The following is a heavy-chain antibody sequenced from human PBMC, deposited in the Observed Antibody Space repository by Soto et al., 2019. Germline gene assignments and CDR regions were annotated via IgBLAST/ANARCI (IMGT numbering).Heavy chain of an antibody. D-gene: IGHD3-22*01. CDR1: GFTFSSYA. CDR3: AKHYYDSSGYYPFDY. Sequence: GGSLRLSCAASGFTFSSYAMSWVRQAPGKGLEWVSAISGSGGSTYYADSVKGRFTISRDNSKNTLYLQMNSLRAGDTAVYYCAKHYYDSSGYYPFDYWGQGTLVTVSS. V-gene: IGHV3-23*01. CDR2: ISGSGGST. J-gene: IGHJ4*02.